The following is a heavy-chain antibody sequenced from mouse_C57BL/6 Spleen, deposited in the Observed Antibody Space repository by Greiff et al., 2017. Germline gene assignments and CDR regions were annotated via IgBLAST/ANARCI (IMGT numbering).Heavy chain of an antibody. CDR3: AREGMGNYTDY. CDR2: IYPGSGST. V-gene: IGHV1-55*01. D-gene: IGHD2-3*01. Sequence: QVHVKQPGAELVKPGASVKMSCKASGYTFTSYWITWVKQRPGQGLEWIGDIYPGSGSTNYNEKFKSKATLTVDTSSSTAYMQLSSLTSEDSAVYYCAREGMGNYTDYWGQGTTLTVSS. CDR1: GYTFTSYW. J-gene: IGHJ2*01.